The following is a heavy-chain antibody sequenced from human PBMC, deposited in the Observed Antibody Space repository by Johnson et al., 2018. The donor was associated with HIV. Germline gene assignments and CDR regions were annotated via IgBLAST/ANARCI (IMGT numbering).Heavy chain of an antibody. CDR3: ARPRTTVTQVDAFDI. J-gene: IGHJ3*02. CDR2: IKQDGSEK. V-gene: IGHV3-7*01. CDR1: GFTFSIYW. Sequence: VQLVESGGGVVQPGRSLRLSCAASGFTFSIYWMTWVRQAPRKGLEWVANIKQDGSEKYYVDSVKGRFTISRDNAKNSLYLQMNSLRAEDMAVYYCARPRTTVTQVDAFDIWGQGTMVTVSS. D-gene: IGHD4-17*01.